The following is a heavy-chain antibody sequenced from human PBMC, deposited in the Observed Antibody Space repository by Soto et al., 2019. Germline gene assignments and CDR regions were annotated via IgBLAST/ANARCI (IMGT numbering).Heavy chain of an antibody. J-gene: IGHJ6*02. Sequence: QVQLVQSGAEVKKPGASVKVSCKASGYTFTSYAMHWVRQAPGQRLEWMGWINAGNGNTKYSQKFQGRVTITRDTSASTAYMELSSLRSEDTAVDYCARVKEYSSSWYGMDVWGQGTTVTVSS. V-gene: IGHV1-3*01. CDR2: INAGNGNT. D-gene: IGHD6-13*01. CDR1: GYTFTSYA. CDR3: ARVKEYSSSWYGMDV.